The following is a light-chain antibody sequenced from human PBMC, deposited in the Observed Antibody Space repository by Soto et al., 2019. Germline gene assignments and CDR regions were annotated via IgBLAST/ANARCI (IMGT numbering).Light chain of an antibody. CDR2: GAS. Sequence: IVLTHSPATLSLSPGERATLSFMASQTISSNYLARYHQKPGQAPRLLIYGASGRATGIPDRFSGSGSGTDFTLTISRLEPEDFAVYYCQQYSSLLITFGQGTRLEI. V-gene: IGKV3-20*01. CDR3: QQYSSLLIT. CDR1: QTISSNY. J-gene: IGKJ5*01.